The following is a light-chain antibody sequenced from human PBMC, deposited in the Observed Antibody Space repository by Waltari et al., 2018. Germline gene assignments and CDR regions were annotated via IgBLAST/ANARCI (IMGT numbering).Light chain of an antibody. Sequence: DIQMIQSPSSLSASVGDRVTIPCPASQYISDYLHWYQQKPGKAPPPLIYTASTLQSGVPSRFSGSGSGSDFTLTISSLQPEDFATYCCQQTYTTPYTFGQGTRLEIK. CDR2: TAS. CDR1: QYISDY. CDR3: QQTYTTPYT. J-gene: IGKJ2*01. V-gene: IGKV1-39*01.